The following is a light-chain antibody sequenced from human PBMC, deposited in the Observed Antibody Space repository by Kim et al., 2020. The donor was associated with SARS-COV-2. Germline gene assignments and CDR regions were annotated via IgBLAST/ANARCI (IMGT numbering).Light chain of an antibody. CDR2: DVS. CDR1: SSDVSGYNY. J-gene: IGLJ1*01. CDR3: CSYAGSYTYV. V-gene: IGLV2-11*01. Sequence: GQSVTIACTGTSSDVSGYNYVAWYQQQPGNAHKLMIYDVSKRSSGVPDRFCGSKSGNAASLTISELQAEDEDDYYCCSYAGSYTYVFGTGTKVTVL.